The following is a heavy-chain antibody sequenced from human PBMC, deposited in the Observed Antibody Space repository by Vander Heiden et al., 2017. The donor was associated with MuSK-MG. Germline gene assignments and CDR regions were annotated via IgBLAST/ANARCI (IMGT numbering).Heavy chain of an antibody. Sequence: EVQLVESGGGLVKPGGSLRLSCAASGFTVSSYSMNWVRQAPGKGLEWVSSISSSSSYIYYADSVKGRFTISRDNAKNSLYLQMNSLRAEDTAVYYCARDMVGGVGYWGQGTLVTVSS. CDR3: ARDMVGGVGY. CDR2: ISSSSSYI. V-gene: IGHV3-21*01. J-gene: IGHJ4*02. CDR1: GFTVSSYS. D-gene: IGHD1-26*01.